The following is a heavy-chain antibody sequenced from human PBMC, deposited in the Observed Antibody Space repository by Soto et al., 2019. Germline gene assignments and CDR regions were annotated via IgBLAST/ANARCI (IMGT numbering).Heavy chain of an antibody. V-gene: IGHV3-7*01. CDR3: ARDAYSSGWPPYYYYGMDV. D-gene: IGHD6-19*01. CDR1: GFSFSSYW. CDR2: IKQDGSEK. Sequence: PGGSLRLSCAASGFSFSSYWMSWGRQAPGKGLEWVANIKQDGSEKYYVDSVKGRFTISRDNAKNSLYLQMNSLRAEDTAVYYCARDAYSSGWPPYYYYGMDVWGQGTTVTVSS. J-gene: IGHJ6*02.